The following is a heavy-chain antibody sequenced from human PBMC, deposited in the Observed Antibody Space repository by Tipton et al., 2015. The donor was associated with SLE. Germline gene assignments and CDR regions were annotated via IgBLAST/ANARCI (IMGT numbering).Heavy chain of an antibody. CDR3: ARVGIDYYYYGMDV. Sequence: TLSLTCAVSGGSISSGGYYWSWIRQHPGKGLEWIGYIYYSGSTYYNPSLKSRVTISVDTSKNQFSLKLSSVTAADTAVYYCARVGIDYYYYGMDVWGQGTTVTVSS. CDR1: GGSISSGGYY. J-gene: IGHJ6*02. CDR2: IYYSGST. D-gene: IGHD2-2*03. V-gene: IGHV4-31*11.